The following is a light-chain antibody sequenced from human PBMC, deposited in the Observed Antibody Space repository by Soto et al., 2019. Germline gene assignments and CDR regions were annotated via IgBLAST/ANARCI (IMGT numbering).Light chain of an antibody. V-gene: IGLV2-14*01. CDR2: EVR. J-gene: IGLJ3*02. Sequence: QSVLTQPASVSGSAGQSITISCSGTMRDVGAYNLVSWYQQHPGTAPKLIIYEVRNRPSGISSRFSGSRSGNTASLTISGLQPEDEGDYYCSAYTASSTLVFGGGIKLTVL. CDR1: MRDVGAYNL. CDR3: SAYTASSTLV.